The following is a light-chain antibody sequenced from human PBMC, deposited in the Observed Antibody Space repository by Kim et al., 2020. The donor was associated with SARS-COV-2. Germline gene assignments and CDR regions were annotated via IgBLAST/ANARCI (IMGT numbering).Light chain of an antibody. CDR3: AAWDDSLNGWV. V-gene: IGLV1-44*01. CDR2: SND. Sequence: ELTQPPSASGTPGQRVTISCSGSSSNIGSNTVNWYQQLPGTAPKLLVFSNDQRPSGVPDRFSGSKSGTSASLAISGLQSDDESDYYCAAWDDSLNGWVFGGGTRLTVL. CDR1: SSNIGSNT. J-gene: IGLJ3*02.